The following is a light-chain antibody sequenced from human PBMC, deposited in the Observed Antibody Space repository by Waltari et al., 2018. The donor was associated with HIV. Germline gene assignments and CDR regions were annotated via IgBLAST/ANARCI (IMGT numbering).Light chain of an antibody. CDR3: QQLNTYPHT. J-gene: IGKJ2*01. CDR2: STS. CDR1: QDSSNS. V-gene: IGKV1-9*01. Sequence: DIHLTQSPSFLSASVGDRVNITCRASQDSSNSVAWYQQRPGKAPKLLIYSTSTLQSGVPSRFRGSRSRTEFTLTIASLQAEDFATYFCQQLNTYPHTFGQGTKVEI.